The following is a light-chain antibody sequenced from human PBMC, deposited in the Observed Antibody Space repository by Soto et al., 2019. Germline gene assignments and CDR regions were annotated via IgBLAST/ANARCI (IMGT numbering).Light chain of an antibody. CDR3: QQYNNWPLSWT. V-gene: IGKV3-15*01. J-gene: IGKJ1*01. CDR1: QSISSK. Sequence: EIVMTQSPATLSVSPGERATLSCRASQSISSKLAWYQQKPGQAPRLLIYGASTRATGIPARFSGSGSGTEFTLTISSLQSEDFAVYYCQQYNNWPLSWTFGQGTKVDIK. CDR2: GAS.